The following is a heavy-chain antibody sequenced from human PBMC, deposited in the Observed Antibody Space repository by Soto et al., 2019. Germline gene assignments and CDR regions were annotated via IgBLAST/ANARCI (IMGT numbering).Heavy chain of an antibody. CDR2: ISYDGSNK. CDR3: AREGCSTSCSHLYYGMDV. D-gene: IGHD2-2*01. V-gene: IGHV3-30-3*01. J-gene: IGHJ6*02. CDR1: GFTFSSYA. Sequence: QVQLVESGGGVVQPGRSLRLSCAASGFTFSSYAMHWVRQAPGKGLEWVAVISYDGSNKYYADSVKGRFTISRDNSKNTLYLQMNSLRAEDTAVYYCAREGCSTSCSHLYYGMDVWGQGTTVTVSS.